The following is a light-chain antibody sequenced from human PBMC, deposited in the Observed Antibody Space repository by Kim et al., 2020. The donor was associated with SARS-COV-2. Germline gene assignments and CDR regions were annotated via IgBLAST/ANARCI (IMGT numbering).Light chain of an antibody. V-gene: IGLV2-8*01. CDR2: EVT. Sequence: QSALTQPPSASGSLGQSVTIPCTGTSSDVGGFNYVSWYQHHPGKAPKLMIYEVTQRPSGVPDRFSGSKSGNTASLTVSGLQAEDEADYYCNSYAGSGTLVFGGGTQLTVL. J-gene: IGLJ2*01. CDR1: SSDVGGFNY. CDR3: NSYAGSGTLV.